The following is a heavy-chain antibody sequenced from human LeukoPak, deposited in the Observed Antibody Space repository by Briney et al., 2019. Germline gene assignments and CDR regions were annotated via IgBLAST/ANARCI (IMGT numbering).Heavy chain of an antibody. V-gene: IGHV3-53*01. D-gene: IGHD3-9*01. CDR1: GFTVSGNY. J-gene: IGHJ4*02. CDR3: AKTSPWYFPAFDI. Sequence: GGSLRLSCAASGFTVSGNYMSWVRQAPGKGLEWVSFTYSGGNKYYGDSVKGRFTVSTDTSKNTVYLQMSSLTAEDTAVYYCAKTSPWYFPAFDISGQGTLVTVSS. CDR2: TYSGGNK.